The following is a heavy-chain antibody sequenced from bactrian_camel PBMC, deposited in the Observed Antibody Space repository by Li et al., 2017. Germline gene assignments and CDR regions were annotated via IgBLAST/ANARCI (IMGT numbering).Heavy chain of an antibody. J-gene: IGHJ7*01. Sequence: VQLVESGGGSVQAGGSLKLSCVAPADAYYQCTMGWYRQAPGTERELVATIGSDGLYYVDAVKGRITISRDNAQNTVYLQLNSLKTEDMAMYYCAQGSPSPLFDHYGLDYWGKGTQVTVS. CDR1: ADAYYQCT. CDR2: IGSDGL. V-gene: IGHV3S55*01.